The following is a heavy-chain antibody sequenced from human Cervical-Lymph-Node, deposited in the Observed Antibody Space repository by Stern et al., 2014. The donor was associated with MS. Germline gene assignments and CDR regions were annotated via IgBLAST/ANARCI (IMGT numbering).Heavy chain of an antibody. J-gene: IGHJ4*02. Sequence: VQLVESGAEVKKPGSSLKVSCQASTDTFSNIDISWVRQAPGQGLEWLGGIIPCFGTTNYARQVQGRLTITAEVSTSTVSMELSSLRSEDTDVYYCVRDQAGVAVYWGQGTLVTVSS. CDR3: VRDQAGVAVY. V-gene: IGHV1-69*01. D-gene: IGHD6-19*01. CDR2: IIPCFGTT. CDR1: TDTFSNID.